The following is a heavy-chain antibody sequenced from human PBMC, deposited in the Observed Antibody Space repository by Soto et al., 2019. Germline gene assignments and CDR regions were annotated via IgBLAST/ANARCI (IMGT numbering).Heavy chain of an antibody. CDR2: IYHSGST. Sequence: SETLSLTCAVSRASISSRNWWSWVRQSPGKGLEWIGEIYHSGSTNYNPSLKSRVTISVDKSKNQFSLNLSSVTAADTAVYYCASKFGELLADAFDIWGQGTMVT. J-gene: IGHJ3*02. CDR3: ASKFGELLADAFDI. D-gene: IGHD3-10*01. V-gene: IGHV4-4*02. CDR1: RASISSRNW.